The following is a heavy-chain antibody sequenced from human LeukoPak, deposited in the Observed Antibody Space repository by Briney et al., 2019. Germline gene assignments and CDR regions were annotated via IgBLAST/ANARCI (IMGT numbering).Heavy chain of an antibody. CDR2: ISSSGNTI. Sequence: PGGSLRLSCVASGFMFSDYYMSWIRQAPGKGLEWASYISSSGNTIYYADSVKGRFTISRNNAKNSLYLQMNSLRAEDTAVYYCARVAGGGVLFYFDYWGQGTLVTVSS. CDR3: ARVAGGGVLFYFDY. V-gene: IGHV3-11*01. CDR1: GFMFSDYY. D-gene: IGHD1-26*01. J-gene: IGHJ4*02.